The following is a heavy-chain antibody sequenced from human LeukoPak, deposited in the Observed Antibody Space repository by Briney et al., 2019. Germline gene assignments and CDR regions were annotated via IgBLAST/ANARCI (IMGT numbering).Heavy chain of an antibody. Sequence: PSETLSLTCAAYGGSFSGYYWSWIRQPPGKRLEWIGYIYDSGSTNYNPSLKSRVTISIDTSKNQFSLKLSSVTAADTAVYYCAREAYCGGDCYSGFDYWGQGTLVTVSS. D-gene: IGHD2-21*02. V-gene: IGHV4-59*01. CDR1: GGSFSGYY. J-gene: IGHJ4*02. CDR2: IYDSGST. CDR3: AREAYCGGDCYSGFDY.